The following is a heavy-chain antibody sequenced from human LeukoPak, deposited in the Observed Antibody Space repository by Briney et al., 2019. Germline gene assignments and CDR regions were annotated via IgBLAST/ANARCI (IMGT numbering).Heavy chain of an antibody. D-gene: IGHD6-13*01. CDR2: ISAYNGNT. CDR1: GYTFTSYG. CDR3: ARLGYTGYSSSGDFYFDY. V-gene: IGHV1-18*01. Sequence: GASVKVSCKASGYTFTSYGISWVRQAPGQGLEWMGWISAYNGNTNYAQKLQGRVTMTTDTSTSTAYMELRSLRSDDTAVYYCARLGYTGYSSSGDFYFDYWGQGTLVTVSS. J-gene: IGHJ4*02.